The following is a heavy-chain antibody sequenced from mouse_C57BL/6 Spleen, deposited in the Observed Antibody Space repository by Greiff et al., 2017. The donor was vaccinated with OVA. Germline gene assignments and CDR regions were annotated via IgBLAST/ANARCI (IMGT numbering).Heavy chain of an antibody. Sequence: VQLQQPGAELVKPGASVKMSCKASGYTFTSYWITWVKQRPGQGLEWIGDIYPGSGSTNYNEKFKSKATLTVDTSSSTAYMQLSSLTSEDSAVYYCARSGTTVVDYAMDYWGQGTSVTVSS. CDR1: GYTFTSYW. CDR2: IYPGSGST. D-gene: IGHD1-1*01. V-gene: IGHV1-55*01. J-gene: IGHJ4*01. CDR3: ARSGTTVVDYAMDY.